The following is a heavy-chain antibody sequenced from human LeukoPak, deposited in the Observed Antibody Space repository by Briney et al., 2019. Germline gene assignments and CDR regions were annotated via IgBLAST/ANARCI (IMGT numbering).Heavy chain of an antibody. CDR2: INPDSGGT. D-gene: IGHD1-1*01. CDR3: ARGASIRTNHYYMDV. Sequence: ASVKVSCKASGYTFTSYAMHWVRQAPGQGLEWMGWINPDSGGTNYPLKFQGRVTVTRDTSINAVYMELSRLTSDDTAVYYCARGASIRTNHYYMDVWGKGTTVAVSS. CDR1: GYTFTSYA. V-gene: IGHV1-2*02. J-gene: IGHJ6*03.